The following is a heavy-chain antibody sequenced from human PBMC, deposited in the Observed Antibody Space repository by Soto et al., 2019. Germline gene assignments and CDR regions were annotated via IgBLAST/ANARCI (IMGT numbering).Heavy chain of an antibody. D-gene: IGHD3-10*02. J-gene: IGHJ2*01. CDR1: GYTFTSYA. V-gene: IGHV1-3*01. CDR2: INAGNGNT. Sequence: QVQLVQSGAEVKKPGASVKVSCKASGYTFTSYAMHWVRQAPGQRLEWMGWINAGNGNTKYSQKFQGRVTITRDTSGRTAYREQSTLRSEDRVVYYCARGQSTMSYGSFDLWGRGPLVMVSS. CDR3: ARGQSTMSYGSFDL.